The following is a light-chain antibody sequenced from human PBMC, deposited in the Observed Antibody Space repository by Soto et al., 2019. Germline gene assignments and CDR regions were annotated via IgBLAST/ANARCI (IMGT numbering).Light chain of an antibody. CDR1: QSVSSSY. CDR2: GAS. V-gene: IGKV3-20*01. J-gene: IGKJ3*01. Sequence: EIVLTQSPGTLSFSPGERATLTCRASQSVSSSYLAWFQQKPGQAPRLLIYGASSRATGIPDRFSGSGSGTDFTLTISRLEPEDFAVYYCQQYGNAQFTFGPGTKVDIK. CDR3: QQYGNAQFT.